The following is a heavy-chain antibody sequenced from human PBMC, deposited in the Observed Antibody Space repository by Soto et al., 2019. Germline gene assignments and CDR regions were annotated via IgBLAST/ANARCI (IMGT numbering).Heavy chain of an antibody. CDR2: IIPIFGTA. CDR1: GGTFSSYA. V-gene: IGHV1-69*01. CDR3: ARSSYYYGSGSYSYNWFVP. Sequence: QVQLVQSGAEVKKPGSSVKVSCKASGGTFSSYAISWVRQAPGQGLEWMGGIIPIFGTANYAQKFQGRVTITADESSSTAYMERSSLRSEDTAVYYCARSSYYYGSGSYSYNWFVPWGQGTLVTVSS. J-gene: IGHJ5*02. D-gene: IGHD3-10*01.